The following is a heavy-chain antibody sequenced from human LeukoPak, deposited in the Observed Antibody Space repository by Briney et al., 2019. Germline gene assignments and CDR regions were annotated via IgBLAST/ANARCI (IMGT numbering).Heavy chain of an antibody. Sequence: SETLSLTYTVSGGSISSSGYYWGWIRQPPGKGLEWIGSIYYSGSTNYNPSLKSRVTISVDTSKNQFSLKLSSVTAADTAVYYCASSDSGVGWFDPWGQGTLVTVSS. CDR3: ASSDSGVGWFDP. V-gene: IGHV4-39*07. CDR2: IYYSGST. D-gene: IGHD1-26*01. J-gene: IGHJ5*02. CDR1: GGSISSSGYY.